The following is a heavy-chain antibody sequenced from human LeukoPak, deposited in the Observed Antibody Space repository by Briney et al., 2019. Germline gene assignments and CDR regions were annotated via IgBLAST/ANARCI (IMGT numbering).Heavy chain of an antibody. D-gene: IGHD3-22*01. CDR2: VYYSGTA. Sequence: SETLSLTCTVSGGTIRNSTYYWGWVRQPPGKGLEYVGSVYYSGTASYNPSLKSRLTIFVDTSKNQFSLKLSSVTATDTAMYYCVRHFYYFDTSGYSNFDSWGQGSLVTVSS. V-gene: IGHV4-39*01. J-gene: IGHJ4*02. CDR1: GGTIRNSTYY. CDR3: VRHFYYFDTSGYSNFDS.